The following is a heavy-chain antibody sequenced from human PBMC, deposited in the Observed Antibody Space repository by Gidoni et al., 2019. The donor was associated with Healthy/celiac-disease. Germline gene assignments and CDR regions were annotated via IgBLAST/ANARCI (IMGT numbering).Heavy chain of an antibody. J-gene: IGHJ6*02. CDR1: GFTFSSVA. Sequence: EVQLLASGGGLVQPGGSLRLSCAASGFTFSSVAMRGVRQAPGKGLEVVSAVSGSGGSTDYADSVKGRFTIARDNSKKPLFLQMNSLRAEDTAVYYCAKDLGWNIGNVKDVWGQGTTVTVSS. CDR2: VSGSGGST. CDR3: AKDLGWNIGNVKDV. D-gene: IGHD1-1*01. V-gene: IGHV3-23*01.